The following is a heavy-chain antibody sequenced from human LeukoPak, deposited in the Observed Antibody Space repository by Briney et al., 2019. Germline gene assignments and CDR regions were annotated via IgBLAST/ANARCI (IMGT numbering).Heavy chain of an antibody. CDR2: IKQDGSEK. CDR1: GFTFSSYW. V-gene: IGHV3-7*04. CDR3: ARVEGSTSLIRYYFDY. J-gene: IGHJ4*02. D-gene: IGHD6-6*01. Sequence: GGSLRLSCAASGFTFSSYWMSWVRQAPGKGLEWVANIKQDGSEKYYVDSVKGRFTISRDNAKNSLYLQMNSLRAEDTAVYYCARVEGSTSLIRYYFDYWGQGTLVTVSS.